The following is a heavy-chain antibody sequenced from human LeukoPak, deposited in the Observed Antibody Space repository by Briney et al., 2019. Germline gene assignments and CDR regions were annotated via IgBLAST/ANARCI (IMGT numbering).Heavy chain of an antibody. CDR1: GGSISSYY. CDR2: IYTSGST. J-gene: IGHJ4*02. D-gene: IGHD3-9*01. V-gene: IGHV4-4*07. CDR3: AREGYDILTGYDIGTFDY. Sequence: SETLSLTCTVSGGSISSYYWSWIRQPAGKGLEWIGRIYTSGSTNYNPSLKSRVTMSVDTSKNQFSLKLSSVTAAGTAVYYCAREGYDILTGYDIGTFDYWGQGTLVTVSS.